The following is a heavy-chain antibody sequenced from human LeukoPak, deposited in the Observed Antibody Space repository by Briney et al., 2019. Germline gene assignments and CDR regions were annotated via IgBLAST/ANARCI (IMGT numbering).Heavy chain of an antibody. CDR3: ARDSRYSRGVGDFDY. CDR2: IREDGNEK. D-gene: IGHD5-18*01. J-gene: IGHJ4*02. CDR1: GFTFSSHW. V-gene: IGHV3-7*03. Sequence: GGSLRLSCAASGFTFSSHWMSWVRQVAGKGLEWVANIREDGNEKYYVDSVKGRFTISRDNAKNSLFLQMNSLRAEDTAVYYCARDSRYSRGVGDFDYWGQGTLVIVSS.